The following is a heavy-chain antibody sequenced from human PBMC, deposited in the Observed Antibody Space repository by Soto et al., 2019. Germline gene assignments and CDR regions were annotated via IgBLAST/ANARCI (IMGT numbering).Heavy chain of an antibody. CDR3: TRHLSGGHYGYYGSGSYEGYYYGMDV. CDR2: IRSKATSYAT. J-gene: IGHJ6*02. Sequence: EVQLVESGGGLVQPGGSLKLSCAASGFTFSGSAMHWVRQASGKGLEWVGRIRSKATSYATAYAASVKGRFTISRDDSKNTAYLQMNSLKTEDTAVYYCTRHLSGGHYGYYGSGSYEGYYYGMDVWGQGTTVTVSS. CDR1: GFTFSGSA. D-gene: IGHD3-10*01. V-gene: IGHV3-73*02.